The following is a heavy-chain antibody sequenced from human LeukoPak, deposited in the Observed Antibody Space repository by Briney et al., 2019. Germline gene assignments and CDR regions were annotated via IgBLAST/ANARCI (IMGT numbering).Heavy chain of an antibody. CDR1: GFTFSSYG. J-gene: IGHJ4*02. CDR2: IRYDGSNK. D-gene: IGHD3-22*01. CDR3: AKEGGRSGYPSPSDY. V-gene: IGHV3-30*02. Sequence: GGSLRLSCAASGFTFSSYGMHWVRQAPVKGLEWVAFIRYDGSNKYYADSVKGRFTISRDNSKNTLYLQMNSLRAEDTAVYYCAKEGGRSGYPSPSDYWGQGTLVTVSS.